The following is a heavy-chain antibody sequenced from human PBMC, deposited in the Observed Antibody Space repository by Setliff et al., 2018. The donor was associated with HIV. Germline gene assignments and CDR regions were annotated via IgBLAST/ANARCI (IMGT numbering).Heavy chain of an antibody. CDR2: IYPTGSS. CDR3: ARDVPDLVISVYGF. J-gene: IGHJ4*02. V-gene: IGHV4-38-2*02. D-gene: IGHD3-22*01. Sequence: SETLSLTCGVSGFSIGSRYYWGWIRQSPGKGLEGIGSIYPTGSSYYNPSLNDRATISLDTSKNQFSLKLNSVTAADTAVYYCARDVPDLVISVYGFWGQGIPVTVSS. CDR1: GFSIGSRYY.